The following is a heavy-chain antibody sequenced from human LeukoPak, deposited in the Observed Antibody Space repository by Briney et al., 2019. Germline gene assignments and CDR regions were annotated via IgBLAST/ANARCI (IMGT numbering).Heavy chain of an antibody. Sequence: GGSLRLSCAASGFTFSNYGMSWVRQAPGKGLEWVSAISGSGGTTYYADSVKGRFTISRDNSENTLYLQMNSLRGEDTAVYYCARDGYSGSYYRLYYFFMDVWGKGATVTVSS. CDR2: ISGSGGTT. CDR3: ARDGYSGSYYRLYYFFMDV. CDR1: GFTFSNYG. V-gene: IGHV3-23*01. D-gene: IGHD1-26*01. J-gene: IGHJ6*03.